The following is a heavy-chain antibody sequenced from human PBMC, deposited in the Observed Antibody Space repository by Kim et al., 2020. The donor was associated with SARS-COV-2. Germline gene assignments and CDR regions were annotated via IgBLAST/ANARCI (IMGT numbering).Heavy chain of an antibody. V-gene: IGHV3-30*03. CDR3: AILDYYGSGGVDV. D-gene: IGHD3-10*01. Sequence: GGSLRLSCAASGFTFSSYGMHWVRQAPGKGLEWVAVISYDGSNKFYADSVKGRFTISRDNSKNTLYLQMNSLRAEDTAVYYCAILDYYGSGGVDVWGQGTTLTVSS. CDR2: ISYDGSNK. J-gene: IGHJ6*02. CDR1: GFTFSSYG.